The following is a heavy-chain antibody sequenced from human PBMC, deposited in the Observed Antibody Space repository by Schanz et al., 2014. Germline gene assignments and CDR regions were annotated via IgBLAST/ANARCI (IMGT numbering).Heavy chain of an antibody. V-gene: IGHV1-69*02. CDR1: GGTFSSYT. Sequence: QVQLVQSGAEVKKPGSSVKVSCKLSGGTFSSYTISWMRQAPGQGLEWMGKIIPVLNIATYAQRFQGRVSITADTSTNTAYMERSSLTSEDAAVHYCARGRGFYDYWGEGTQVTVSS. CDR3: ARGRGFYDY. CDR2: IIPVLNIA. J-gene: IGHJ4*02. D-gene: IGHD3-10*01.